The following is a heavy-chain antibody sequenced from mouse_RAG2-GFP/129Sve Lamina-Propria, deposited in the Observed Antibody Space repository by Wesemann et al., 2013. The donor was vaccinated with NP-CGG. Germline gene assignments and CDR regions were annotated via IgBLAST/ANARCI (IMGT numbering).Heavy chain of an antibody. CDR1: GYTFTDYY. V-gene: IGHV1-26*01. CDR3: ASGGLYFDY. Sequence: EVQLQQSGPELVKPGASVKISCKASGYTFTDYYMNWVKQSHGKSLEWIGDINPNNGGTSYNQKFKGKATLTVDKSSSTAYMELRSLTSEDSAVYYCASGGLYFDYWGQGTLVTVSA. J-gene: IGHJ3*01. CDR2: INPNNGGT. D-gene: IGHD2-4*01.